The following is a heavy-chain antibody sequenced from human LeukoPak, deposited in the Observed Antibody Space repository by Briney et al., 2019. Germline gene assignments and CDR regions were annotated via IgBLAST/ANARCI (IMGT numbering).Heavy chain of an antibody. CDR1: GGTFSSYA. J-gene: IGHJ5*02. CDR3: ARVAGYCSSTSCYAHYNWFDP. Sequence: GASVKVSCKASGGTFSSYAISWVRQAPGQGLEWMGGIIPIFGTANYAQKFQGRVTITADESTSTAYMELSSLRSEDTAVYYCARVAGYCSSTSCYAHYNWFDPWGQGTLVTVSS. V-gene: IGHV1-69*13. D-gene: IGHD2-2*01. CDR2: IIPIFGTA.